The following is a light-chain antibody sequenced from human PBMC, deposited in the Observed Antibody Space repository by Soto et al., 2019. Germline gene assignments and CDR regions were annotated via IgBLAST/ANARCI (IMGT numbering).Light chain of an antibody. CDR1: ESVDFH. V-gene: IGKV3D-15*01. CDR3: QQYNNWPPRIT. J-gene: IGKJ5*01. Sequence: VLTQSPATLSLSPGKRATLSCRASESVDFHLAWYQQKPGQAPRLLIYDASVRATGTPARFSGSGSGTDFTLTISSLQSEDFVVYYCQQYNNWPPRITFGQGTRLEIK. CDR2: DAS.